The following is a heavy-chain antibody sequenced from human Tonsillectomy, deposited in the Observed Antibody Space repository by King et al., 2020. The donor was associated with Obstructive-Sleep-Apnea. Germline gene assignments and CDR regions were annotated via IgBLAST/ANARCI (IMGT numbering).Heavy chain of an antibody. D-gene: IGHD4-23*01. CDR2: FDPEDAET. CDR3: TTMRSWYLPFDY. CDR1: GYTLSKLS. Sequence: HGQLVQSGAEVKKPGASVKVSCKVSGYTLSKLSMHWVRQAPGKGLEWMGGFDPEDAETIYAQKFQGRVTMTEDTSTDTAYMELSSLGSEDTAFYYCTTMRSWYLPFDYWGQGTLVTVSS. V-gene: IGHV1-24*01. J-gene: IGHJ4*02.